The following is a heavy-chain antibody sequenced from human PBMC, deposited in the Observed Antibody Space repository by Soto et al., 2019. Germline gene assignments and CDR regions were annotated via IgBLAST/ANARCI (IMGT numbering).Heavy chain of an antibody. V-gene: IGHV3-23*01. CDR1: GFTFSSYA. D-gene: IGHD3-9*01. J-gene: IGHJ4*02. Sequence: GGSLRLSCAASGFTFSSYAMSWVRQAPGKGLEWVSAISGSGGSTYYADSVKGRFTISRDNSKNTLYLQMNSLRAEDTAVYYCAKDRAHGDYDILTGLDYWGQGTLVTVSS. CDR3: AKDRAHGDYDILTGLDY. CDR2: ISGSGGST.